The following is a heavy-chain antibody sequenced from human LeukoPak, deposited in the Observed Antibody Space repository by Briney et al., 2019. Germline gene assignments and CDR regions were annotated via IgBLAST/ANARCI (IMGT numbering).Heavy chain of an antibody. J-gene: IGHJ4*02. CDR3: AKCPVTFGGVIIVTTGYFDY. CDR2: ISYDGSNK. Sequence: GGSLRLSCEASGFTFSSYGMHWVRQAPGKGLEWVAVISYDGSNKYYADSVKGRFTISRDNSKNTLYLQMNSLRAEDTAVYYCAKCPVTFGGVIIVTTGYFDYWGQGTLVTVPS. D-gene: IGHD3-16*02. CDR1: GFTFSSYG. V-gene: IGHV3-30*18.